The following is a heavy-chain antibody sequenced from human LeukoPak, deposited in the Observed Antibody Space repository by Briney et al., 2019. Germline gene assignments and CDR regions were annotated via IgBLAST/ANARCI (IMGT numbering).Heavy chain of an antibody. CDR3: ARAPSGYDEGGSNY. J-gene: IGHJ4*02. Sequence: SVKVSCKASGGTFSSYTINWVRQAPGQGLEWMGGIIALFGTANYAEKFQGRVTISADESTSTAYMELSSLRSEDTAMYYCARAPSGYDEGGSNYWGQGTLVTVSS. CDR2: IIALFGTA. CDR1: GGTFSSYT. D-gene: IGHD5-12*01. V-gene: IGHV1-69*13.